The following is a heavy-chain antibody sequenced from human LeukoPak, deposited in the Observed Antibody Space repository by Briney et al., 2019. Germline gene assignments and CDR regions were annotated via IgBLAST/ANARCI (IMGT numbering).Heavy chain of an antibody. V-gene: IGHV3-64D*09. CDR3: VRGLVFGGYSYGDVY. Sequence: PGGSLRLSCSASGFTFSSYAKHWVRQAPGKGLEYVSAISSNGGSTYYADSVKGRFTISRDDSKNTLYLQMSSLRAEDTAVYYCVRGLVFGGYSYGDVYWGQGTLVTVSS. CDR1: GFTFSSYA. CDR2: ISSNGGST. D-gene: IGHD5-18*01. J-gene: IGHJ4*02.